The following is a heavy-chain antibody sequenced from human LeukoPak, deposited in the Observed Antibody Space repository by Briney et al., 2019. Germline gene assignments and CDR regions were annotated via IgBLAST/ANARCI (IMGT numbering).Heavy chain of an antibody. J-gene: IGHJ6*02. CDR2: IKQDGSEK. Sequence: GGSLRLSCAASEFTFSSYSMNWVRQAPGKGLEWVANIKQDGSEKTYVDSVKGRFTISRDNAKNSLYLQMNSLRAEDTAVYYCARDRWAILTGSENYYFYGMDVWGQGTTVTVSS. CDR1: EFTFSSYS. V-gene: IGHV3-7*01. D-gene: IGHD3-9*01. CDR3: ARDRWAILTGSENYYFYGMDV.